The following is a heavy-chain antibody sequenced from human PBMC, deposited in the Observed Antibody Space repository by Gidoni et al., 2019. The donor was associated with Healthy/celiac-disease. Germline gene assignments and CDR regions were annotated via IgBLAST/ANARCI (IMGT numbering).Heavy chain of an antibody. CDR1: GFTFSSYS. CDR2: SSSSSSYI. Sequence: EVQLVESGGGLVKPGGSLRLSCAASGFTFSSYSMNWVRQAPGKGLEWVSSSSSSSSYIYYADSVKGRFTISRDNAKNSLYLQMNSLRAEDTAVYYCARVQQLVYEAYYGMDVWGQGTTVTVSS. D-gene: IGHD6-13*01. J-gene: IGHJ6*02. CDR3: ARVQQLVYEAYYGMDV. V-gene: IGHV3-21*01.